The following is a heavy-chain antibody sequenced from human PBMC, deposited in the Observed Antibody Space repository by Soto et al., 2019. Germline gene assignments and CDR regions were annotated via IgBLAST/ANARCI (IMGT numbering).Heavy chain of an antibody. CDR2: IGTAGDT. CDR3: ARGGDGGDAFDI. Sequence: EVQLVESGGGLVQPGGSLRLSCAASGFTFSSYDMHWVRQATGKGLEWVSAIGTAGDTYYPGSVKGRFTISRENAKNSLYLQMNSLRAGDTALYYCARGGDGGDAFDIWGQGTMVTVSS. CDR1: GFTFSSYD. J-gene: IGHJ3*02. D-gene: IGHD3-16*01. V-gene: IGHV3-13*04.